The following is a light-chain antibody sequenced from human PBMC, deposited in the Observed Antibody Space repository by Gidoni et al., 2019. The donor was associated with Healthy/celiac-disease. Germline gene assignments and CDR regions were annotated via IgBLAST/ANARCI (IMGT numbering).Light chain of an antibody. CDR2: AAS. J-gene: IGKJ2*01. CDR3: QQSYSTPRT. V-gene: IGKV1-39*01. Sequence: DIQMTQSPSSLSASVGDRVTITCRASQSISSYLNWYQQKPGKAPKILIYAASSLQSGDPSRFSGSGSGTDFTLTISSLQPEDFATYYCQQSYSTPRTFGQGTKLEIK. CDR1: QSISSY.